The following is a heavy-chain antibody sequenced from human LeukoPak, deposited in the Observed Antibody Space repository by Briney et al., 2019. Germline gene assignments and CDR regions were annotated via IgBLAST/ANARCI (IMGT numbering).Heavy chain of an antibody. CDR2: IIPIFGTA. CDR1: GGTFSSYA. V-gene: IGHV1-69*05. Sequence: ASVKVSCKASGGTFSSYAISWVRQAPGQGLEWMGRIIPIFGTANYAQKFQGRVTITTDESTSTAYMELSSLRSEDTAVYYCARVPNTAMVFDYWGQGTLVTVS. J-gene: IGHJ4*02. CDR3: ARVPNTAMVFDY. D-gene: IGHD5-18*01.